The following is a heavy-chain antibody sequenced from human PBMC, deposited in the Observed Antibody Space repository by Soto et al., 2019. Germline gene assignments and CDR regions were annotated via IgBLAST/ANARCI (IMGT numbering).Heavy chain of an antibody. Sequence: QVQLVQSGAEVKKPGSLVKVSCKASGGTFSSYPISWVRQAPGQGHEWMGRIIPILDITDYAQRFQGRVTITADKSTSTAYMELSSLSSDDTAVYYCARPTSTGTTSGYYFDYWGQGTLVTVSS. J-gene: IGHJ4*02. CDR1: GGTFSSYP. CDR2: IIPILDIT. CDR3: ARPTSTGTTSGYYFDY. V-gene: IGHV1-69*02. D-gene: IGHD1-7*01.